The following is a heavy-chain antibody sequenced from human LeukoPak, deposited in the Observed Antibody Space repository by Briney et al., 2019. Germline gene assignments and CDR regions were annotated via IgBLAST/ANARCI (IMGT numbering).Heavy chain of an antibody. CDR3: ARGRRYFDWLPYFDY. J-gene: IGHJ4*02. D-gene: IGHD3-9*01. Sequence: SVKVSCKASGGTFSSYATSWVRQAPGQGLEWMGRIIPILGIANYAQKFQGRVTITADKSTSTAYMELSSLRSEDTAVYYCARGRRYFDWLPYFDYWGQGTLVTVSS. CDR2: IIPILGIA. CDR1: GGTFSSYA. V-gene: IGHV1-69*04.